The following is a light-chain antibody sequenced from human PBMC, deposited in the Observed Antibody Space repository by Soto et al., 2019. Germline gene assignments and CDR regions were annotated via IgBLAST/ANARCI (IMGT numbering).Light chain of an antibody. CDR1: SSDVGSYNL. V-gene: IGLV2-23*02. J-gene: IGLJ1*01. Sequence: QSALTQPASVSGSPGQSITISCTGTSSDVGSYNLVSWYQQHPGKAPKLMIYEVSKRSSGVSNRFSGSKSGNTASLTISGLHAEDEADYYCCSYAGSSAYVFGTGTQLTVL. CDR2: EVS. CDR3: CSYAGSSAYV.